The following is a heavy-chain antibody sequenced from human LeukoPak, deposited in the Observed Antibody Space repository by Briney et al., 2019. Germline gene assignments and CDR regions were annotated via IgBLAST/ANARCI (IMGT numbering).Heavy chain of an antibody. CDR3: ARAPTAGYEGSGYGGFDS. D-gene: IGHD3-22*01. CDR2: ICISGDNT. J-gene: IGHJ4*01. CDR1: AFTSSEYY. V-gene: IGHV3-11*01. Sequence: VGSLRLSCAPSAFTSSEYYTSWIRPAPEEGLGWVSYICISGDNTYYTDSVRGPCSLSRDNATNSRYLRINSLRDPDTAVYYCARAPTAGYEGSGYGGFDSWGHGTLVTVSS.